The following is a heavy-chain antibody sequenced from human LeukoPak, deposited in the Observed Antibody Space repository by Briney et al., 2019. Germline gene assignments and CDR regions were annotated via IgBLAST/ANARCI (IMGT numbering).Heavy chain of an antibody. V-gene: IGHV3-66*01. J-gene: IGHJ6*02. CDR1: GFTVSSNY. CDR2: IYSGGST. CDR3: ARDRWNYYDSSGYYSNYYYYGMDV. Sequence: GGSLRLSCAASGFTVSSNYMSWVRQAPGKGLEWVSVIYSGGSTYYADSVKGRFTISRDNSKNTLYLRMNSLRAEDTAVYYCARDRWNYYDSSGYYSNYYYYGMDVWGQGTTVTVSS. D-gene: IGHD3-22*01.